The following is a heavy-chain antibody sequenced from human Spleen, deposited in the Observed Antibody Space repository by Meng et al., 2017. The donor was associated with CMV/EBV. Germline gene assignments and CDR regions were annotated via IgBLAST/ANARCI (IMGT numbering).Heavy chain of an antibody. CDR1: GYTFTSYD. CDR3: ARTPFVEYYDSSGYHDY. CDR2: INPKSGGT. J-gene: IGHJ4*02. Sequence: ASVKVSCKASGYTFTSYDINWVRQAPGQGLEWMGWINPKSGGTNYAQKFQGRVTMTRDTSITTAYMEVRRLISDDTAVYYCARTPFVEYYDSSGYHDYWGQGTLVTVSS. D-gene: IGHD3-22*01. V-gene: IGHV1-2*02.